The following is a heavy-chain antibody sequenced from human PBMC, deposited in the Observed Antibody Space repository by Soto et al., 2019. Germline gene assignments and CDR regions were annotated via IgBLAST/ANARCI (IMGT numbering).Heavy chain of an antibody. J-gene: IGHJ4*02. Sequence: GGSLRLSCVASGFSFKNQDMCWVRQAPGKGLEWVSGISASGEYSYHADSVKGRFTISRDNSKNTLYMQMNSLRAEDTAVYYCAKDAPRRDGWHYFDHWGQGALVTVSS. D-gene: IGHD6-19*01. V-gene: IGHV3-23*01. CDR3: AKDAPRRDGWHYFDH. CDR1: GFSFKNQD. CDR2: ISASGEYS.